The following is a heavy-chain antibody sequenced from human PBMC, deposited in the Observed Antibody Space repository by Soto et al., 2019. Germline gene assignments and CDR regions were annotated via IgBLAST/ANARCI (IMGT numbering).Heavy chain of an antibody. D-gene: IGHD1-26*01. CDR1: GDSVSSNTAA. V-gene: IGHV6-1*01. CDR3: ARVSSGSNSRKADYYYYGIDV. CDR2: TYYRSKWYN. Sequence: PSQTLSLTCAISGDSVSSNTAAWNWIRQSPSRGLEWLGRTYYRSKWYNDYEVFVKSRITINPDTTKNQFSLQLDSVTPEDTAVYYCARVSSGSNSRKADYYYYGIDVWGQGTTVTVSS. J-gene: IGHJ6*02.